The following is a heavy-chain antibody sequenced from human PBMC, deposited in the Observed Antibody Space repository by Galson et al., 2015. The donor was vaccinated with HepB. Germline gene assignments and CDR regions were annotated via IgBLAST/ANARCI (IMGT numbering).Heavy chain of an antibody. Sequence: SLRLSCAASGFTFSSYSMHWVRQAPGKGLEYVTVINGKGDRTYYVNSVKGRFTISRDNSENTLYLQMGSLRPEDMAMYYCGREGTPGTVDYWGRGTLVTVSS. V-gene: IGHV3-64*01. CDR1: GFTFSSYS. J-gene: IGHJ4*02. D-gene: IGHD6-13*01. CDR3: GREGTPGTVDY. CDR2: INGKGDRT.